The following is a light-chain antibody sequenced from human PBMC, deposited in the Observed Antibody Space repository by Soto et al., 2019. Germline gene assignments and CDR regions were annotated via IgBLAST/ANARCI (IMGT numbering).Light chain of an antibody. J-gene: IGKJ1*01. V-gene: IGKV3-20*01. Sequence: EIVLTQSPDTLSLSPGERVTLSCRASQRMTNNFLAWFQQKPGLAPRLLIHGASTRASGVPDRFSGSGSGTEFTLTIYSLQPDDFATYYCEQYQTYPWTFGQGTKVEIK. CDR3: EQYQTYPWT. CDR2: GAS. CDR1: QRMTNNF.